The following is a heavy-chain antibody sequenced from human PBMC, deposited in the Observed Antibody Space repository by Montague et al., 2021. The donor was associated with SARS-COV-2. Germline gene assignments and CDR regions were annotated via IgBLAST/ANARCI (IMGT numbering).Heavy chain of an antibody. CDR3: ARSMIRGGLNWFDP. Sequence: TLSLTCAVSGASISNGDYTWSWIRRPPGKGLEWIGYIYQSGTTRYNPSLKSRVTMSVDKSKNHFSLQLTSVIAADTAIYFCARSMIRGGLNWFDPWGQGTLVTVSS. D-gene: IGHD3-10*01. CDR2: IYQSGTT. V-gene: IGHV4-30-2*01. J-gene: IGHJ5*02. CDR1: GASISNGDYT.